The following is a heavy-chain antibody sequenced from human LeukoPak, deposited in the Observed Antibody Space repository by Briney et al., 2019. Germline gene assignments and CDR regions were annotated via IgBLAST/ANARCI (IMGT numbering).Heavy chain of an antibody. D-gene: IGHD4-23*01. V-gene: IGHV4-59*01. Sequence: PSETLSLTCSVSGGSISSYYWSWIRQPPGKGLEWIGYIYYSGSTNYNPSLKSRVTISVDTSKNQFSLKLSSVTAADTAVYYCARDGGGNSGFDYWGQGTLVTVSS. CDR1: GGSISSYY. CDR3: ARDGGGNSGFDY. CDR2: IYYSGST. J-gene: IGHJ4*02.